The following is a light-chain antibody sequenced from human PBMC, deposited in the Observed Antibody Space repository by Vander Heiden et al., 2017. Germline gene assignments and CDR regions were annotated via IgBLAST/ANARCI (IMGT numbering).Light chain of an antibody. CDR1: QSVNSN. V-gene: IGKV3-15*01. J-gene: IGKJ4*01. CDR2: GAS. Sequence: EIVTTQSPATLSVSPGERATLPCSASQSVNSNLAWYQQKPGQAPRLLIYGASTRATGIPARFSGSGSGTEFTLTISSLQSEDFAVYYCQQYNNWPPLTFGGGTKVEIK. CDR3: QQYNNWPPLT.